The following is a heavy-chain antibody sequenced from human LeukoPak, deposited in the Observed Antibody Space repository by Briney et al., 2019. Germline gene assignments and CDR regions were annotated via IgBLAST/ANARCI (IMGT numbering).Heavy chain of an antibody. J-gene: IGHJ5*02. CDR1: GGSISSYY. CDR2: IYTSGST. Sequence: SETLSLTCTVSGGSISSYYWSWIRQPAGKGLEWIGRIYTSGSTNYNPSLKSRVTMSVDTSKNQFSLKLSSVTAADTAVYYCARDQGITIFGAWFDPWGQGTLVTVSS. V-gene: IGHV4-4*07. CDR3: ARDQGITIFGAWFDP. D-gene: IGHD3-3*01.